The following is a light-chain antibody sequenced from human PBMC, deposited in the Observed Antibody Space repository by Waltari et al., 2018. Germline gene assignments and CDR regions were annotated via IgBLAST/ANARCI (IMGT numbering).Light chain of an antibody. CDR1: LSDIGKYNL. J-gene: IGLJ3*02. V-gene: IGLV2-23*02. CDR2: AVN. Sequence: QSALTQTAPVSGSPAQAITLSCSGTLSDIGKYNLVSWYQQHPGKAPPLIIDAVNKGPAGVSNRFSGSQSGNTAFLTTSGLHSADEADYYCCSYAGSAISMFGGGTKVTVL. CDR3: CSYAGSAISM.